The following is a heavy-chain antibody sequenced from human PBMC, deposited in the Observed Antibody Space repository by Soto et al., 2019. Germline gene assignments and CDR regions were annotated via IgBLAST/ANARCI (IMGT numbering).Heavy chain of an antibody. V-gene: IGHV1-69*02. D-gene: IGHD2-15*01. CDR2: IIPILGIA. Sequence: SVKVSCKASGGTFSSYTISWVRQAPGQGLEWMGRIIPILGIANYAQKFQGRVTITADKSTSTAYMELSSLRSEDTAVYYCARLVACSGGSCYRGYFDYWGQGTLVTVSS. J-gene: IGHJ4*02. CDR3: ARLVACSGGSCYRGYFDY. CDR1: GGTFSSYT.